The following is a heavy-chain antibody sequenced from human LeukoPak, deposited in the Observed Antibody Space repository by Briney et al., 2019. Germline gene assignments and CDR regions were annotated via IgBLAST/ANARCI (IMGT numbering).Heavy chain of an antibody. J-gene: IGHJ6*02. CDR1: GFTFSSYA. V-gene: IGHV3-30-3*01. D-gene: IGHD5-24*01. CDR3: ARQLDYFGMDV. CDR2: ISYDGSNK. Sequence: GGSLRLSCVASGFTFSSYAMHWVRQAPGQGLDWVAVISYDGSNKYYADSVKGRFTISRDNSKNTLYLQMNSLRAEDTAVYYCARQLDYFGMDVWRQGTTVTVFS.